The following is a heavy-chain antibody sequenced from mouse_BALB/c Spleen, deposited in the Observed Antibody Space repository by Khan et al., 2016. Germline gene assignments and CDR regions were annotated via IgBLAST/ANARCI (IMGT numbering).Heavy chain of an antibody. J-gene: IGHJ1*01. Sequence: QVQLKQSGAELVRPGTSVKVSCKASGYAFTNYLIEWVKQRPGQGIEWIGVINPGSGGNNYNEKFKGQATLTADKSSSTAYMQLSSLASDDSAVYFCAGGYDWYFDFWGAGTTVTVSS. V-gene: IGHV1-54*01. CDR2: INPGSGGN. CDR1: GYAFTNYL. CDR3: AGGYDWYFDF. D-gene: IGHD2-14*01.